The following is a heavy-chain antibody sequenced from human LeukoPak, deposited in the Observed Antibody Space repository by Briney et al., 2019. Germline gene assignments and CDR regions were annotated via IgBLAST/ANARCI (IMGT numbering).Heavy chain of an antibody. D-gene: IGHD5-18*01. Sequence: GGSLRLSCAASGFTFSDFYMSWIRQAPGKGLEWVSYINGNGNTIYYGDSVKGRFTVSRDNAKNSLYVQMDSLRAEDTAVYYCARFGRGSSYGSDYWGQGTLVTASS. J-gene: IGHJ4*02. CDR2: INGNGNTI. V-gene: IGHV3-11*01. CDR1: GFTFSDFY. CDR3: ARFGRGSSYGSDY.